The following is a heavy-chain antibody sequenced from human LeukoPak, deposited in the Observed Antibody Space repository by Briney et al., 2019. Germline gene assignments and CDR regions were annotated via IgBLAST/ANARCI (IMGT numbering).Heavy chain of an antibody. V-gene: IGHV4-59*12. Sequence: PSETLSLTCTVSGGSISSYYWSWIRQPPGKGLEWIGYIYYSGSTNYNPSLKSRVTISVDTSKNQFSLKLSSVTAADTAVYYCSGIYSGYDYLAYWGQGTLVTVSS. CDR3: SGIYSGYDYLAY. CDR1: GGSISSYY. J-gene: IGHJ4*02. D-gene: IGHD5-12*01. CDR2: IYYSGST.